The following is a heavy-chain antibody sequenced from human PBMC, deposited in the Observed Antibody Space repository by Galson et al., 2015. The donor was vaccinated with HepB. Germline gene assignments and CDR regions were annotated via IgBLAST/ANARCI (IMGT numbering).Heavy chain of an antibody. V-gene: IGHV3-30*18. D-gene: IGHD4-17*01. J-gene: IGHJ6*02. Sequence: PRLSCAASGFTFSSYGMHWVRQAPGKGLEWVAVISYDGSNKYYADSVKGRFTISRDNSKNTLYLQMNSLRAEDTAVYYCAKTSLYGDSDYYYGMDVWGQGTTVTVSS. CDR3: AKTSLYGDSDYYYGMDV. CDR2: ISYDGSNK. CDR1: GFTFSSYG.